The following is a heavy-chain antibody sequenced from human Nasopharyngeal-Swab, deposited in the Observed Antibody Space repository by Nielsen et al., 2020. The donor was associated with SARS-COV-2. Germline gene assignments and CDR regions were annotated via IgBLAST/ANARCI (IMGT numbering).Heavy chain of an antibody. CDR2: IYYSGST. V-gene: IGHV4-30-4*01. D-gene: IGHD3-22*01. Sequence: WMRQPIGQGLEWIGYIYYSGSTYYNPSLKSRVTISVDTSKNQFSLKLSSVTAADTAVYYCARDYYDSSGYYGGFDPWGQGTLVTVSS. CDR3: ARDYYDSSGYYGGFDP. J-gene: IGHJ5*02.